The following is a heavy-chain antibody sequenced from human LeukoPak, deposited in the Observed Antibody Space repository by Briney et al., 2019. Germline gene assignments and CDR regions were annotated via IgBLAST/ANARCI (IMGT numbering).Heavy chain of an antibody. J-gene: IGHJ4*02. CDR1: GGSFSGYY. V-gene: IGHV4-34*01. CDR3: ASRYGDYADDY. CDR2: INHSGST. Sequence: MPSETLSLTCAVYGGSFSGYYSSWIRQPPGKGLEWIGEINHSGSTNYNPSLKSRVTISVDTSKNQFSLKLSSVTAADTAVYYCASRYGDYADDYWGQGTLVTVSS. D-gene: IGHD4-17*01.